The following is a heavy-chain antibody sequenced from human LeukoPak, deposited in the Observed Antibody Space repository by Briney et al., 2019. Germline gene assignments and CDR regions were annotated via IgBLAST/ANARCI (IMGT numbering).Heavy chain of an antibody. CDR3: ARASTYDFWSGRYYYYMDV. J-gene: IGHJ6*03. Sequence: SETLSLTCTVSGGSISSSSYYWGWLRQPPGKGLEWIGSIYYSGSTYYTPSLKSRVTISVDTSKNQFSLKLSSVTAADTAVYYCARASTYDFWSGRYYYYMDVWGKGTTVTVSS. CDR2: IYYSGST. V-gene: IGHV4-39*07. CDR1: GGSISSSSYY. D-gene: IGHD3-3*01.